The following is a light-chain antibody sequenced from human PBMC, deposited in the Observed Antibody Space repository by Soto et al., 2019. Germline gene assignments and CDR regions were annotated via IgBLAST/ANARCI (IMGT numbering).Light chain of an antibody. J-gene: IGLJ1*01. CDR3: TSYTTTNTPYV. V-gene: IGLV2-14*01. Sequence: QSALARPASVSGSPGQSISISCSGTSSDVGAYNFVSWYQVHPGRAPKLIISEVTVRPSGVSHRFSGSKSGNSASLTISGLQAEDEADYYCTSYTTTNTPYVFGSGTKVTVL. CDR2: EVT. CDR1: SSDVGAYNF.